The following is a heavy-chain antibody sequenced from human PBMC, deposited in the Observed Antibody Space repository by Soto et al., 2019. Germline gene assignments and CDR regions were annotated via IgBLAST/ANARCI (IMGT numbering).Heavy chain of an antibody. J-gene: IGHJ5*02. CDR1: GGSISSGGYY. CDR2: IYYSGST. Sequence: PSETLSLTCTVSGGSISSGGYYWSWIRQPPGKGLEWIGCIYYSGSTYYNPSLKSRVTISVDTSKNQFSLKLSSVTAADTAVYYCARRPSYSGYDTWGQGTLVTVSS. V-gene: IGHV4-39*01. D-gene: IGHD5-12*01. CDR3: ARRPSYSGYDT.